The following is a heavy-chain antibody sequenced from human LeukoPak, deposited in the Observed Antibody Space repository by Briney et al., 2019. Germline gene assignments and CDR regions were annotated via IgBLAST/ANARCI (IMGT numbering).Heavy chain of an antibody. CDR1: GFTFSSQS. V-gene: IGHV3-48*02. CDR3: ARDYTFDY. Sequence: PGGSLRLSCAASGFTFSSQSMSWVRQAPGKGLEWVSYISASSGNIYYADSVKGRFTIARDNAKNSLYLQMNSLRDEDTAVYYCARDYTFDYWGQGTLVTVSS. CDR2: ISASSGNI. J-gene: IGHJ4*02. D-gene: IGHD2-2*02.